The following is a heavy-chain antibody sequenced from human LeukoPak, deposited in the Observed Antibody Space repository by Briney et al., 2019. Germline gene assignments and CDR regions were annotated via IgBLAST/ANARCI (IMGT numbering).Heavy chain of an antibody. J-gene: IGHJ3*02. Sequence: GGSLRLSCAASGFSFKDSWMYWVRQAPGKGLEWVSSISSSSSYIYYADSVKGRFTIARDNAKNSLYLQMNSLRADDTAVYYCAKWTRPYYYDSSGYHDAFDIWGQGTMVTVSS. D-gene: IGHD3-22*01. V-gene: IGHV3-21*04. CDR2: ISSSSSYI. CDR3: AKWTRPYYYDSSGYHDAFDI. CDR1: GFSFKDSW.